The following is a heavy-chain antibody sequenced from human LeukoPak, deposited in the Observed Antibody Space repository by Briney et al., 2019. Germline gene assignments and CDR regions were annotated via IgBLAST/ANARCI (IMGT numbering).Heavy chain of an antibody. V-gene: IGHV3-23*01. CDR2: ISGSGSTT. CDR3: AKGYCDGTSCSNSY. D-gene: IGHD2-2*01. Sequence: AGGSLRLSCAASGFTVITNDMTWVRQAPGKGLEWVAAISGSGSTTYYADSVKGQFTIPRDNSKNTLYLQMNSLRAEDTAVYYYAKGYCDGTSCSNSYWGQGTLVTVSS. J-gene: IGHJ4*02. CDR1: GFTVITND.